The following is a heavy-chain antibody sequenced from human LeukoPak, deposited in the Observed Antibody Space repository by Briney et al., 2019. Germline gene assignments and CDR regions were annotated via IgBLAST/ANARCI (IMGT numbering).Heavy chain of an antibody. D-gene: IGHD5-18*01. Sequence: GGSLRLSCAASGFIFSSYGMHWVRQAPGKGLEWVTFIRFDGSNTYYSDSVKGRFTISRDNSKNTPYLQMNSLRVEDTAVYYCAQGHSHTAMYFWGQGTLVTVSS. V-gene: IGHV3-30*02. CDR3: AQGHSHTAMYF. CDR1: GFIFSSYG. J-gene: IGHJ4*02. CDR2: IRFDGSNT.